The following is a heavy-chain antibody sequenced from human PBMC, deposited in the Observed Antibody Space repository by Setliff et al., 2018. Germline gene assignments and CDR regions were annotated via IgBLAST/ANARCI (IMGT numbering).Heavy chain of an antibody. CDR2: ISEDGSGN. CDR1: GLRSSGSW. Sequence: GGSLRLSCAASGLRSSGSWMAWVRQAPGQGLEWVADISEDGSGNFYSDSVRGRFTISRDNARNLLFLQMNSLTVEDTGVYYCARDPEGGEFDIWGRGTLVTVSS. J-gene: IGHJ4*03. D-gene: IGHD2-21*01. V-gene: IGHV3-7*01. CDR3: ARDPEGGEFDI.